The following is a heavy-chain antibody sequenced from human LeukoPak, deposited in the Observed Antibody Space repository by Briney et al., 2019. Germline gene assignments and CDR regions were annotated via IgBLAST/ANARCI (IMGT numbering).Heavy chain of an antibody. V-gene: IGHV4-34*01. D-gene: IGHD3-22*01. CDR1: GGSFSGYY. CDR2: INHSGST. CDR3: ARVKRITMIVVVTKDYYFDY. J-gene: IGHJ4*02. Sequence: SETLSLTCAVYGGSFSGYYWSWIRQPPGKGLEWIGEINHSGSTNYNPSLKSRVTISVDTSKNQFSLKLSSVTAADTAVYYCARVKRITMIVVVTKDYYFDYWGQGTLVTVSS.